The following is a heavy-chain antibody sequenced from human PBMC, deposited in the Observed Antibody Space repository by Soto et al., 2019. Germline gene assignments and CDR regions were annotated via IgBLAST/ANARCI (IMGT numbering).Heavy chain of an antibody. Sequence: SETLSLTCAVSGGSISSGGYSWSWIRQPPGKGLEWIGYIYYSGSTNYNPSLKSRVTISVDTSKNQFSLKLSSVTAADTAVYYCARDVRSRRGYYYGMDVWGQGTTVTVSS. CDR3: ARDVRSRRGYYYGMDV. CDR2: IYYSGST. J-gene: IGHJ6*02. V-gene: IGHV4-61*08. CDR1: GGSISSGGYS.